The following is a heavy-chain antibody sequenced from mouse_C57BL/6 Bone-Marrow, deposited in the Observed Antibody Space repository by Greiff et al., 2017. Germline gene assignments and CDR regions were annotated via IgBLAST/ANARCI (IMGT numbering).Heavy chain of an antibody. CDR1: EYEFPSHD. CDR3: AWNSFDY. Sequence: VTLVESGGGLVQPGESLKLSCESNEYEFPSHDLSWVRKTPTKRLELFAAINSDGGSTYFPDTMERRFIIYRDNTKKNLYLQMSSLRSEDTALYYCAWNSFDYWGQGTTLTVSS. J-gene: IGHJ2*01. CDR2: INSDGGST. V-gene: IGHV5-2*01.